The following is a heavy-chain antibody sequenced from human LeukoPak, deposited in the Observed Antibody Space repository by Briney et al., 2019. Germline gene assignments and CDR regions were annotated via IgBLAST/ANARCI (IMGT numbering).Heavy chain of an antibody. CDR3: AKDSPILTS. CDR1: GFTFSIYG. Sequence: GGSLRPSCAASGFTFSIYGMSWVRQAPGKGLEWVSAMSGSGGSTYYADSVKGRFTISRDNSKNTLYLQMNSLRAEDTAVYYCAKDSPILTSWGQGTLVTVSS. J-gene: IGHJ5*02. V-gene: IGHV3-23*01. CDR2: MSGSGGST. D-gene: IGHD2-21*01.